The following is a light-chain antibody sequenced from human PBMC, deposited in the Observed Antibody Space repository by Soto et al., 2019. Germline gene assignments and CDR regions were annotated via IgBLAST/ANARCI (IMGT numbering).Light chain of an antibody. Sequence: EIVMTQSPATLSVSPGERATLSCRASQSVSSNLAWYQQKPGQAPRLLIYGASTRATGIPDRFSGSGSGTDFTLTISSLQAEDVAVYYCQQYYSSITFGQGTRLEIK. CDR1: QSVSSN. V-gene: IGKV3-15*01. CDR2: GAS. CDR3: QQYYSSIT. J-gene: IGKJ5*01.